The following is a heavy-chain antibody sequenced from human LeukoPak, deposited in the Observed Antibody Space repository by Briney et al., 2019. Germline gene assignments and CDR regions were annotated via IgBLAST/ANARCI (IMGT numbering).Heavy chain of an antibody. CDR1: GFTFSSYA. V-gene: IGHV3-23*01. CDR2: ISGSGGST. CDR3: AKDNWGARRGTTVVILAFDY. D-gene: IGHD4-23*01. J-gene: IGHJ4*02. Sequence: PGGSLRLSCAASGFTFSSYAMSWVRQAPGKGLEWVSAISGSGGSTYYADSVKGRFTISRDNSKNTLYLQMNSLRAEDTAVYYCAKDNWGARRGTTVVILAFDYWGKGTLVTVSS.